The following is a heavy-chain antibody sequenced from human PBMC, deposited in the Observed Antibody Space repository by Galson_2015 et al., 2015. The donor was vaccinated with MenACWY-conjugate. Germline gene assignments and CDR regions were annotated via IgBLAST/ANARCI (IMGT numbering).Heavy chain of an antibody. V-gene: IGHV3-7*03. CDR3: ASEDYYYDSSSRRKLSMDY. D-gene: IGHD3-22*01. Sequence: SLRLSCAVSGFTFSRYWMHWVRQAPGKGLEWVADIKPDGSEKYYADSVKGRFTISRDNVKNSLYLQTNSLRAEDTAVYYCASEDYYYDSSSRRKLSMDYWGQGTLVTVSS. CDR2: IKPDGSEK. CDR1: GFTFSRYW. J-gene: IGHJ4*02.